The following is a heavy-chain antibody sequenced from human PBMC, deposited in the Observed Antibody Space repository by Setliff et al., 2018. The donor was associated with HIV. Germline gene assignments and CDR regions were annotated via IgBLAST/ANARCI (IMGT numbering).Heavy chain of an antibody. V-gene: IGHV1-18*01. CDR3: ARGYYNFWSGYYDSRFPNPIDAFDI. CDR1: GYTFSSYG. Sequence: ASVKVSCKASGYTFSSYGISWVRQAPGQGVEWMGWISAYNGNTNYAQKLQGRVTMTTDTSTSTAYMELRSLRSDDTAVYYCARGYYNFWSGYYDSRFPNPIDAFDIWGQVTMVTVSS. CDR2: ISAYNGNT. D-gene: IGHD3-3*01. J-gene: IGHJ3*02.